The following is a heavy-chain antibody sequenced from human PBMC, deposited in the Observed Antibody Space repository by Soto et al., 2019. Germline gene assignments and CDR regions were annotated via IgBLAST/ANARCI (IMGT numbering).Heavy chain of an antibody. CDR3: ARDQYVFDY. CDR1: GFAFSDYY. V-gene: IGHV3-11*05. D-gene: IGHD3-16*01. J-gene: IGHJ4*02. Sequence: QVQLVQSGGGLVKPGGSLTLSCAASGFAFSDYYMTWIRQAPGKGLEWVLSLSNSGTYTNYADSVKGRFITSRDNAKNSLFLHMNSLRAEDTAVYFCARDQYVFDYWGQGALVTVSS. CDR2: LSNSGTYT.